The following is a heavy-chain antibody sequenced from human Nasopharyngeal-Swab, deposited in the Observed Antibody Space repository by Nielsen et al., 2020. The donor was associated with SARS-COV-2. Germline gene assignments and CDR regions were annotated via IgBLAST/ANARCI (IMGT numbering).Heavy chain of an antibody. D-gene: IGHD3-9*01. CDR2: ISSSSSYI. Sequence: WIRQPPGKGLEWVSSISSSSSYIYYADSVKGRFTISRDNAKNSLYLQMNSLRAEDTAVYYCAREGRYFDWLLSGYFDYWGQRTLVTVSS. J-gene: IGHJ4*02. V-gene: IGHV3-21*01. CDR3: AREGRYFDWLLSGYFDY.